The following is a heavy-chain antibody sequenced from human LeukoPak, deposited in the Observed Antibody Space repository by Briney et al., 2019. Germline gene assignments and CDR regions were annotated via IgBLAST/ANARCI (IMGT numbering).Heavy chain of an antibody. CDR3: GTSRWSGVVDS. CDR1: GFTFSSYG. D-gene: IGHD3-3*01. J-gene: IGHJ5*01. CDR2: IDRDGLRE. Sequence: QPGGSLRLSCAASGFTFSSYGMSWVRQVPGKGLAWLSRIDRDGLREDYADSVRGRFTISRHNAKSTTYLQMNSLRAEDTAVYYCGTSRWSGVVDSWGQGTLVTVSS. V-gene: IGHV3-74*01.